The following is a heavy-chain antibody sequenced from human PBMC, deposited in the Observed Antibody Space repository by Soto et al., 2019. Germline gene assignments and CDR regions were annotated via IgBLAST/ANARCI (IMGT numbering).Heavy chain of an antibody. V-gene: IGHV4-30-4*01. CDR3: ARDGSDAFDI. CDR2: IYYSGST. CDR1: GGSISSGDYY. J-gene: IGHJ3*02. D-gene: IGHD1-26*01. Sequence: SETLSLTCTVSGGSISSGDYYWSWIRQPPGKGLEWIGYIYYSGSTYYNPSLKSRVTISVDTSKNQFSLKLSPVTAADTAVYYCARDGSDAFDIWGQGTMVTVSS.